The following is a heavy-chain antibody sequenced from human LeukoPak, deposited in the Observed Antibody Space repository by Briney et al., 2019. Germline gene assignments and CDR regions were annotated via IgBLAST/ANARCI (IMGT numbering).Heavy chain of an antibody. J-gene: IGHJ5*02. CDR3: ARELVVPAAAWFDP. V-gene: IGHV3-21*01. CDR1: GFTFSSYS. Sequence: GGSLRLSCAASGFTFSSYSMNWVRQAPGRGLEWVSSISSSSSYIYYADSVKGRFTISRDNAKNSLYLQMNSLRAEDTAVYYCARELVVPAAAWFDPWGQGTLVTVSS. D-gene: IGHD2-2*01. CDR2: ISSSSSYI.